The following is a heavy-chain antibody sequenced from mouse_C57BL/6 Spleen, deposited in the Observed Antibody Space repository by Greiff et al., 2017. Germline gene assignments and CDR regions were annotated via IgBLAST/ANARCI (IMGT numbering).Heavy chain of an antibody. J-gene: IGHJ2*01. CDR1: GFTFSSYG. V-gene: IGHV5-6*01. Sequence: DVQLVESGGDLVKPGGSLKLSCAASGFTFSSYGMSWVRQTPDKRLEWVATISSGGSYTYYPDSVKGRFTISRDNAKNTLYLQMSSLKSEDTAMYYCAREGGSSLYFDYWGQGTTLTVSS. D-gene: IGHD1-1*01. CDR3: AREGGSSLYFDY. CDR2: ISSGGSYT.